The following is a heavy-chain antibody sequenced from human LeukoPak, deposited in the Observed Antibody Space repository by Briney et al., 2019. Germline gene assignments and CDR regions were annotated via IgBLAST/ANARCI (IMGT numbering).Heavy chain of an antibody. Sequence: ASVKVSCKASGYTLTNYGISWVRQAPGQGLEWMGWISAYNGNTTYAQKFQGRVTMTTDTSTSTAYMELRSLRSDDTAVYYCAREKGGTIYYYYGMDVWGQGTTVTVSS. D-gene: IGHD1-14*01. CDR3: AREKGGTIYYYYGMDV. CDR1: GYTLTNYG. J-gene: IGHJ6*02. CDR2: ISAYNGNT. V-gene: IGHV1-18*01.